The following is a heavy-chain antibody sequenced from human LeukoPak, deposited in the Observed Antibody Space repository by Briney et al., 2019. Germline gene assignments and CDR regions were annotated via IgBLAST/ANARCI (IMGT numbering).Heavy chain of an antibody. CDR2: IYNGGAT. Sequence: QPGGSLRLSCAASGFIVSNYYMNWVRQAPGKGLECVSVIYNGGATYYADSVKGRFTISRDNSKNTLYLQMNGLRAEDTAVYFCAREFGSGTFDWGQGTLVTVSS. D-gene: IGHD2-2*01. V-gene: IGHV3-53*01. CDR1: GFIVSNYY. J-gene: IGHJ4*02. CDR3: AREFGSGTFD.